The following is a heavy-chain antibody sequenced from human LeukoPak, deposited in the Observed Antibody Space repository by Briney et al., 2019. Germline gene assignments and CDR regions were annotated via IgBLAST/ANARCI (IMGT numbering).Heavy chain of an antibody. D-gene: IGHD6-13*01. Sequence: ASVKVSCKVSGYTLTELSMHWVRQAPGKGLEWMGGFDPEDGETIYAQKFQGRVTTTEDTSTDTAYMELSSLRSEDTAVYYCARADGIAGLGYYYYYGMDVWGQGTTVTVSS. V-gene: IGHV1-24*01. CDR2: FDPEDGET. CDR1: GYTLTELS. CDR3: ARADGIAGLGYYYYYGMDV. J-gene: IGHJ6*02.